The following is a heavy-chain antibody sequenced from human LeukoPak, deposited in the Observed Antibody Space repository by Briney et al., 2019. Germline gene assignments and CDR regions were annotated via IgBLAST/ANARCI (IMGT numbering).Heavy chain of an antibody. Sequence: GASVKVSCKASGYTFTSYGISWVRQAPGQGLEWMGWISAYNGNTNYVQKLQGRVTMTTDTSTSTAYMELRSLRSDDTAVYYCARDGWDYVWGSYRPFDYWGQGTLVTVSS. D-gene: IGHD3-16*02. CDR3: ARDGWDYVWGSYRPFDY. J-gene: IGHJ4*02. CDR2: ISAYNGNT. CDR1: GYTFTSYG. V-gene: IGHV1-18*01.